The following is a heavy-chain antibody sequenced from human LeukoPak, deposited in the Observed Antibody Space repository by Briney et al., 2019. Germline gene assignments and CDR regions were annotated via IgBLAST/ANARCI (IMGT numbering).Heavy chain of an antibody. CDR1: GGSFSGYY. V-gene: IGHV4-34*01. D-gene: IGHD3-10*01. Sequence: KPSETLSLTCAVYGGSFSGYYWSWIRQPPGKGLEWIGEINHSGSTNYNPSLKSRVTISVDTSKNQFSLKLSSVTAADTAVYYCARRRTLWFGPNFDYWGQGTLVTVSS. CDR2: INHSGST. J-gene: IGHJ4*02. CDR3: ARRRTLWFGPNFDY.